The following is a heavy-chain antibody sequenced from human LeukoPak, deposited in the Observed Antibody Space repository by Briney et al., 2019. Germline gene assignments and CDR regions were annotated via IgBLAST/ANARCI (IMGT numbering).Heavy chain of an antibody. Sequence: SETLSLTCTVSGGSISSSSYYWGWIRQPPGKGLEWIGSIYYSGTTYYNPSLKSRVTISVDTSKNQFSLKLSSVTAADTAVYYCARIKPPFYYDSSGYPTYWGQGTLVTVSS. CDR1: GGSISSSSYY. CDR3: ARIKPPFYYDSSGYPTY. CDR2: IYYSGTT. J-gene: IGHJ4*02. V-gene: IGHV4-39*01. D-gene: IGHD3-22*01.